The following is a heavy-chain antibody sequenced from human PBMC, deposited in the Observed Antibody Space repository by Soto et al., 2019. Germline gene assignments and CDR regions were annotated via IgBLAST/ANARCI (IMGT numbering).Heavy chain of an antibody. Sequence: SGPTLVNTTPPLTLTCSFSGFSLSTSGEGVEWIRQTPGKALEWLALVYSNDDKRYSPSVKSRVSITKDTSNNRVVLTVTNVHPVDTGTYYCGHRLDVGNNSFWGQGTMVTVSS. D-gene: IGHD3-9*01. J-gene: IGHJ3*01. V-gene: IGHV2-5*01. CDR2: VYSNDDK. CDR1: GFSLSTSGEG. CDR3: GHRLDVGNNSF.